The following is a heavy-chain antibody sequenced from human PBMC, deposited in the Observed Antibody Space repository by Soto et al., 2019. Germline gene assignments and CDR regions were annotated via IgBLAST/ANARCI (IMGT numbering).Heavy chain of an antibody. J-gene: IGHJ4*02. CDR3: HGYGY. CDR1: GFSVTANY. V-gene: IGHV3-53*01. CDR2: IYSGGST. D-gene: IGHD5-12*01. Sequence: EVQVVESGGGLIQPGGSPRISCEVSGFSVTANYMSWVRQAPGKGLEWVSVIYSGGSTYYIDSVKGRFSISRDISKNTLYLQMNSLRAEDTAVYYCHGYGYWGQGTLVTVSS.